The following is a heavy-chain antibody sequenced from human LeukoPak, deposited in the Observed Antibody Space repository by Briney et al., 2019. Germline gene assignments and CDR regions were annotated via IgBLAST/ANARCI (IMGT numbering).Heavy chain of an antibody. CDR1: GYTFTSYG. Sequence: ASVKVSCKASGYTFTSYGISWVRQAPGQGLEWMGWISAYNGNTNYAQKLQGRVTMTTDTSTSTAYMELRSLRSDDTAVYYCARSAYYYGSGTIPDFDYWGQGTLVTVSS. V-gene: IGHV1-18*01. D-gene: IGHD3-10*01. CDR3: ARSAYYYGSGTIPDFDY. J-gene: IGHJ4*02. CDR2: ISAYNGNT.